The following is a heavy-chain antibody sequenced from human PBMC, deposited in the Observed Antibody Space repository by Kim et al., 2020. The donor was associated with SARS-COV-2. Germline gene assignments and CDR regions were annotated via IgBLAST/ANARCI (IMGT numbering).Heavy chain of an antibody. CDR3: ARDISMVRGGYYFDY. V-gene: IGHV1-46*01. CDR1: GYTFTSYY. Sequence: ASVKVSCKASGYTFTSYYMHWVRQAPGQGLGWMGIINPSGGSTSYAQKFQGRVTMTRDTSTSTVYMELSSLRSEDTAVYYCARDISMVRGGYYFDYWGQGTLVTVSS. D-gene: IGHD3-10*01. J-gene: IGHJ4*02. CDR2: INPSGGST.